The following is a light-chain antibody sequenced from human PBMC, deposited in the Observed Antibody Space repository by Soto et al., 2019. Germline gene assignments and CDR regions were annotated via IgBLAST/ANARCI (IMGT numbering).Light chain of an antibody. CDR2: CAS. J-gene: IGKJ3*01. CDR3: QQYNNWPPT. CDR1: QSVSSN. V-gene: IGKV3-15*01. Sequence: EIVMTQSPATLSVSPGERATLSCRASQSVSSNLAWYQQKPGQAPRLLIYCASTRATGIPARFSGSGSGTEFTLTISSLQSEDFAVYYCQQYNNWPPTFGPGTNVDIK.